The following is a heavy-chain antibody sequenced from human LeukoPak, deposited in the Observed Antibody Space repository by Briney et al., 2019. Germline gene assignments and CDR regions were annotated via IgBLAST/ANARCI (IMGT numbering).Heavy chain of an antibody. V-gene: IGHV1-2*02. CDR3: ATKKYSGSFYAF. CDR2: IKTNSGAT. CDR1: GYSSTDYY. Sequence: ASVKLSCTASGYSSTDYYIYWVRQAPGHGLEWMGWIKTNSGATNYVQKFEGRVTMTRYTSISTAYIELSSLRSDDTAVYYCATKKYSGSFYAFWGQGTLVTVSS. J-gene: IGHJ4*02. D-gene: IGHD1-26*01.